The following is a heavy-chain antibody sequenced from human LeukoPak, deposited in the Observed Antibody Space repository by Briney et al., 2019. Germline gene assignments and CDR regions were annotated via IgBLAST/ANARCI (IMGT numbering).Heavy chain of an antibody. CDR1: GGSISSYY. V-gene: IGHV4-59*01. CDR2: IYYSGST. D-gene: IGHD5-18*01. Sequence: PSETLSLTCTVSGGSISSYYWSWIRQPPGKGLEWIGYIYYSGSTNYNPSLKSRVTISVHTSKNQFPFTLNSLISADKAVYYWASGSYGEVDYWGQGTLVTVSS. CDR3: ASGSYGEVDY. J-gene: IGHJ4*02.